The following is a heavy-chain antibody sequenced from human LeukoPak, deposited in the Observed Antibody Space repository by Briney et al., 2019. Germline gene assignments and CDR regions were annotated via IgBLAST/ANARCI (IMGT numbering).Heavy chain of an antibody. CDR2: INPNSGGT. J-gene: IGHJ4*02. Sequence: ASVKVSCKASGYIFTGYYIYWVRQAPGQGLEWMGWINPNSGGTDSAKKFQGRVAMTRDTSLSTAYMELTRLTSDDTAVYYCARSQKYYSTSGYYLVSWGQGTLVTVSS. CDR1: GYIFTGYY. V-gene: IGHV1-2*02. D-gene: IGHD3-22*01. CDR3: ARSQKYYSTSGYYLVS.